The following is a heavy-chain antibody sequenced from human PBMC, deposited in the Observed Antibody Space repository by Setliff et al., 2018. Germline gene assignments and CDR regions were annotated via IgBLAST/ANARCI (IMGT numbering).Heavy chain of an antibody. J-gene: IGHJ3*02. D-gene: IGHD2-15*01. V-gene: IGHV1-46*01. CDR3: ARGGYCSGGSCLYGAFDI. CDR1: GYTFTSYY. CDR2: INPSGGST. Sequence: ASVKVSCKAAGYTFTSYYMHWVRQAPGQGLEWMGIINPSGGSTSYAQKFQGRVTMTRNTSISTAYMELSSLRSEDTAVYYCARGGYCSGGSCLYGAFDIWGQGTMVTVSS.